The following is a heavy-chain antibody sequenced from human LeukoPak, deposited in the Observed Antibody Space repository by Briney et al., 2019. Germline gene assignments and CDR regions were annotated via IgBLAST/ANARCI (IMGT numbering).Heavy chain of an antibody. D-gene: IGHD6-13*01. J-gene: IGHJ3*02. V-gene: IGHV3-21*01. Sequence: PGGSLRLSCAAPGFTFSSYSMNWVRQAPGKGLEWVSSISSSSSYIYYADSVKGRFTISRDNAKNSLYLQMNSLRAEDTAVYYCARDSSSWYPDAFDIWGQGTMVTVSS. CDR1: GFTFSSYS. CDR2: ISSSSSYI. CDR3: ARDSSSWYPDAFDI.